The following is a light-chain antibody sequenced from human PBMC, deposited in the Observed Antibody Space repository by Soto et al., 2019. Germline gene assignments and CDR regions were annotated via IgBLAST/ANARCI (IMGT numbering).Light chain of an antibody. CDR3: QQSHTPPLT. CDR1: QSISRY. Sequence: DIQMTQSPSPLSASVGDRVTVTCRASQSISRYLNWYQQKPGNAPKPLIYAASNLQSGVPSRFSGSGSGTDFTLTISSLHPEDFATYFCQQSHTPPLTFGGGTKVDIK. CDR2: AAS. V-gene: IGKV1-39*01. J-gene: IGKJ4*01.